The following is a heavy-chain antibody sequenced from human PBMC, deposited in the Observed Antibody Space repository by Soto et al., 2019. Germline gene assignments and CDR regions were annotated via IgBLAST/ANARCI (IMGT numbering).Heavy chain of an antibody. CDR2: ITDSSDTV. J-gene: IGHJ4*02. CDR3: ARDFGHGYYLDY. CDR1: GFSFSNYN. V-gene: IGHV3-48*02. Sequence: GGSLRLSCVASGFSFSNYNMNWVRQAPGKGLEWVSYITDSSDTVHYADSVRGRFTISRDNAESSLYLQMNSLRDEDTAAYFCARDFGHGYYLDYWGRGTLVTVSS. D-gene: IGHD3-3*01.